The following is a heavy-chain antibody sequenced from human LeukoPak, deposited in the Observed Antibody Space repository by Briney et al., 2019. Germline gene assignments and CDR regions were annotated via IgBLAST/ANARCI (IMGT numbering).Heavy chain of an antibody. V-gene: IGHV1-2*02. D-gene: IGHD3-10*01. J-gene: IGHJ5*02. CDR2: INPNSGGT. Sequence: ASVKVSCKASGYTFTGYYMHWVRQAPGQGLEWMGWINPNSGGTNYAQKFQGRVTMTRDTSISTAYMELSRLRSDDAAVYYCARVGYYGSGRRFDPWGQGTLVTVSS. CDR3: ARVGYYGSGRRFDP. CDR1: GYTFTGYY.